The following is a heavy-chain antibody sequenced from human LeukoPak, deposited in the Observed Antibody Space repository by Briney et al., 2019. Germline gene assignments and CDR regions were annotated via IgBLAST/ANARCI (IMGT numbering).Heavy chain of an antibody. J-gene: IGHJ6*03. D-gene: IGHD1-1*01. CDR3: ARGRLSSSTWYSTYYYYFYMDV. Sequence: SETLSLTCSVSDDSITVYYWTWIRQPPGKGLEWIGYVDHTGSTNFNPSLNGRVSISRDATNNLFSLRLRSVTAADTAVYFCARGRLSSSTWYSTYYYYFYMDVWGKGTTVTVSS. CDR1: DDSITVYY. CDR2: VDHTGST. V-gene: IGHV4-59*01.